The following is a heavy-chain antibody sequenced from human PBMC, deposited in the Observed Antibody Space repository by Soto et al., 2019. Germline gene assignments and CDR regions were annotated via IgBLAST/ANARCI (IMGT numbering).Heavy chain of an antibody. Sequence: QVNLVQSGTEMKKPGSSVMVSCKVSGGDLSNSGISWVRQAPGQGLEWMGGIFPLLAMVDYSQKFGCRANTPAHSSTPPAHLPPLSLRSEVTPVNSCANVAGAGLESRGQGTLVILSS. J-gene: IGHJ4*02. D-gene: IGHD1-26*01. CDR2: IFPLLAMV. V-gene: IGHV1-69*04. CDR3: ANVAGAGLES. CDR1: GGDLSNSG.